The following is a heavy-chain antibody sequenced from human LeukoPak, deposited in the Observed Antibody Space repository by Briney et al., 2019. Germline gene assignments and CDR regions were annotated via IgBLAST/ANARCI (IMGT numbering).Heavy chain of an antibody. V-gene: IGHV5-51*01. CDR2: IYPGDSDT. CDR3: ARTANLRSAGYVD. J-gene: IGHJ4*02. Sequence: GEPLKISCKGSGYIFATYWIGWVRQMPGKGLEWMGIIYPGDSDTRYSPSFQGQVTISADQSISTAYLQWSSLKASDTAIYYCARTANLRSAGYVDWGQGTLVTVSS. CDR1: GYIFATYW. D-gene: IGHD3-9*01.